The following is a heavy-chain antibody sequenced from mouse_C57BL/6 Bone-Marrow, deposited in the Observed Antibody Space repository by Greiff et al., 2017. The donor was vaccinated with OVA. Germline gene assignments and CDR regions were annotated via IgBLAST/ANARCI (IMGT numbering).Heavy chain of an antibody. V-gene: IGHV2-9*01. J-gene: IGHJ3*01. CDR3: AKHHYDGYYPY. Sequence: PFLFSPSHLLSITFTFSFFSLTIYFVDFVLHPPLNFLELLGVIFFGLSTNSNSALMSRLSISKDNSKSQVFLKMNSLQTDDTAMYYCAKHHYDGYYPYWGQGTLVTVSA. D-gene: IGHD2-3*01. CDR1: FFSLTIYF. CDR2: IFFGLST.